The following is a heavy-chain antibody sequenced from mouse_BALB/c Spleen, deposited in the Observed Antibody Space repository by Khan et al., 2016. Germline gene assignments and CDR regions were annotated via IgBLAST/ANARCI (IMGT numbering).Heavy chain of an antibody. Sequence: EVQLQESGPDLVEPSQSLSLTCTVTGYSITSGYSWHWIRQFPGNKLEWMAYIHYSGSTNYNPSLKSRISITRDTSKNPFFLQLISVTTEDTATYYCTRGDYYGSGYWGQGTTLTVSS. V-gene: IGHV3-1*02. D-gene: IGHD1-1*01. CDR1: GYSITSGYS. J-gene: IGHJ2*01. CDR3: TRGDYYGSGY. CDR2: IHYSGST.